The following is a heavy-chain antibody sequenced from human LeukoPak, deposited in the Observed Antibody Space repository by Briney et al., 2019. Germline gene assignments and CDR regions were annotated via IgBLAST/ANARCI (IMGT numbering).Heavy chain of an antibody. V-gene: IGHV6-1*01. CDR1: GDSISSNSAA. Sequence: SQTLSLTCAISGDSISSNSAAWNWLRQSPSRGLEWLGRTYYRSKLYNDYTESVKSRINIKPDTSKNQFSLQLNSVTAEDTAVYYCTKEGRSNSFEYWGQGSLVTVSS. J-gene: IGHJ4*02. CDR3: TKEGRSNSFEY. CDR2: TYYRSKLYN.